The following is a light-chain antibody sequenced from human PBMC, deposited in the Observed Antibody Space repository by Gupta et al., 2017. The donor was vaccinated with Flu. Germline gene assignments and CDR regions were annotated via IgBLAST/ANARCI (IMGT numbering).Light chain of an antibody. CDR2: DDS. CDR1: ASDVVGCNS. CDR3: SSYKSGSDHVVA. J-gene: IGLJ2*01. Sequence: TMARTSTASDVVGCNSVSWYQQRPGQAPKLMIYDDSDRPSGISKRFSGSKSGNTASLTISGLQAGDEADYYCSSYKSGSDHVVAFGGGTKLTVL. V-gene: IGLV2-14*04.